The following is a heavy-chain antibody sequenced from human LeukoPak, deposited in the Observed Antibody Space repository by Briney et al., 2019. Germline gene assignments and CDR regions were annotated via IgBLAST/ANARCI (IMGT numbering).Heavy chain of an antibody. Sequence: GGSLRLSCAASGFTFSSYEMNWVRQAPGKGLEWVSYISSSGSTIYYADSVEGRFTISRDNAKNSLYLQMNSLRAEDTAVYYCARSRGIVVVPAAFPKRPYYFDHWGQGTLVTVSS. CDR2: ISSSGSTI. V-gene: IGHV3-48*03. CDR1: GFTFSSYE. CDR3: ARSRGIVVVPAAFPKRPYYFDH. D-gene: IGHD2-2*01. J-gene: IGHJ4*02.